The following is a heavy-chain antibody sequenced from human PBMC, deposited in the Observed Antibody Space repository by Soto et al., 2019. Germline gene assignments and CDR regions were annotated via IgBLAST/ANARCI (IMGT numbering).Heavy chain of an antibody. D-gene: IGHD3-22*01. V-gene: IGHV3-30*14. CDR1: GFTFSSYA. J-gene: IGHJ1*01. CDR3: ARDRVESGYPEYFQH. Sequence: TGGSLRLSCAASGFTFSSYAMHWVRQAPGKGLEWVAVISYDGSNKYYADSVKGRFTISRDNSKNTLYLQMNSLRAEDTAVYYCARDRVESGYPEYFQHWGQGTLVTVSS. CDR2: ISYDGSNK.